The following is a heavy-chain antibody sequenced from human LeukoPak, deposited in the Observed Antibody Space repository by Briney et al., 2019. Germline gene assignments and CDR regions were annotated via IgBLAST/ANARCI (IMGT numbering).Heavy chain of an antibody. CDR1: GFPFRAFW. V-gene: IGHV3-7*03. D-gene: IGHD1-1*01. J-gene: IGHJ5*02. CDR2: IQQNGIEK. Sequence: PGGSLGLSCEALGFPFRAFWLSWAPQARGKGLEWVANIQQNGIEKYSVEGRFTISRDNVNSLLYLRINSLRADDTAMYYCARDRDGKDLCGQGTLVTVSS. CDR3: ARDRDGKDL.